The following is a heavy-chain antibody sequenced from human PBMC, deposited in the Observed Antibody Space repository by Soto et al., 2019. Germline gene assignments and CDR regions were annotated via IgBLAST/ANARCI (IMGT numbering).Heavy chain of an antibody. CDR1: GFTFSSYA. V-gene: IGHV3-23*01. D-gene: IGHD2-15*01. CDR3: AKVPRYCSGGSCYGGYFDY. J-gene: IGHJ4*02. CDR2: ISGSGGNT. Sequence: GGSLRLSCAASGFTFSSYAMSWVRQAPGKGLEWVSAISGSGGNTYYADSVKGRFTISRDNSKNTLYLQMNSLRAEDMAVYYCAKVPRYCSGGSCYGGYFDYWGQGTLVTVSS.